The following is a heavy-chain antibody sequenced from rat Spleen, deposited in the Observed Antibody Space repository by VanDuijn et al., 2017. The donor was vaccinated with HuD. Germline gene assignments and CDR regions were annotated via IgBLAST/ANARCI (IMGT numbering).Heavy chain of an antibody. J-gene: IGHJ2*01. CDR1: GFTFSNYG. CDR2: ISYEGSST. D-gene: IGHD1-6*01. CDR3: TTWDYYDNRFDY. V-gene: IGHV5-29*01. Sequence: EVQLVESGGGLVQPGRSLKLSCAASGFTFSNYGMAWVRQAPTKGLEWVTTISYEGSSTYYGDSVKGRFTISRDNAKSTLYLQMDSLRSEDTATYYCTTWDYYDNRFDYWGQGVMVTVSS.